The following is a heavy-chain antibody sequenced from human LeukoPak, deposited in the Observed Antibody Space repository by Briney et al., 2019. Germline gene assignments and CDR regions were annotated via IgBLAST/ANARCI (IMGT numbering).Heavy chain of an antibody. Sequence: SETLSLTCAVYGGPFSGYHWSWIRQPPGKGLEWIGDIAHSGSTNYNPPLKSRVTISVDTSQNQFSLRLTSVTAADTAVYYCARGPRRNYYFYYYMAVWGRGTTVTVSS. CDR2: IAHSGST. CDR3: ARGPRRNYYFYYYMAV. CDR1: GGPFSGYH. J-gene: IGHJ6*03. V-gene: IGHV4-34*01.